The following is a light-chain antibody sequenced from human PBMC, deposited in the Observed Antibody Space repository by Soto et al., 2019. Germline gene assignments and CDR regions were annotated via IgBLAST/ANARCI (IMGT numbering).Light chain of an antibody. CDR1: HNVIHDSNSKHF. V-gene: IGKV4-1*01. J-gene: IGKJ4*01. CDR2: WAS. Sequence: DIVLTQSPDSLAVSLGARATINCNSSHNVIHDSNSKHFLAWYQQKPGQPPKLLMYWASTRESGVPDRFSGSGSATDFTLTISSLQAEDVAVYYCQQYHTPPLTFGGGTKVEIK. CDR3: QQYHTPPLT.